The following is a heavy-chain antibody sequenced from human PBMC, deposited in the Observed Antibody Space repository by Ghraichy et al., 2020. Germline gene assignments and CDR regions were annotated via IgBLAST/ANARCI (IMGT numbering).Heavy chain of an antibody. Sequence: GGSLRHSCAASGFTFSSYAMSWVRQAPGKGLEWVSAITGSGGTTYYADSVKGRFTISRDNAKNTLDLQMNSLRAEDTAVYFCAKDLGDNYVYYGLDVWGQGTTVTVSS. J-gene: IGHJ6*02. D-gene: IGHD2-21*02. V-gene: IGHV3-23*01. CDR1: GFTFSSYA. CDR3: AKDLGDNYVYYGLDV. CDR2: ITGSGGTT.